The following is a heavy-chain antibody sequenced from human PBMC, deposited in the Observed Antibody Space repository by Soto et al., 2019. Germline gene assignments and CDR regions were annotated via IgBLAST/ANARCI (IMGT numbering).Heavy chain of an antibody. D-gene: IGHD2-8*01. CDR3: TREGNGKPFDP. V-gene: IGHV1-46*01. J-gene: IGHJ5*02. CDR2: INPSDGGT. Sequence: GASVKVCCKASGYTFTSYYIHWVRQAPGQGLEWMGIINPSDGGTRYAQKLQGRVTMTRDTSTSTIYMEVTSLKSEDTAVYYCTREGNGKPFDPWGKGTLVTVSS. CDR1: GYTFTSYY.